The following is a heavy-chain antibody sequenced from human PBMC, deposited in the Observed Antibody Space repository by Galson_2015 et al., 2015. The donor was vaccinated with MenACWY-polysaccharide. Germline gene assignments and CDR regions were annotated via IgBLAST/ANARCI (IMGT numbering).Heavy chain of an antibody. V-gene: IGHV3-30-3*01. CDR3: ARAYCDRTTCYGMDV. J-gene: IGHJ6*02. D-gene: IGHD2-2*01. CDR1: GFTFSTYA. CDR2: ISYDGSNK. Sequence: SLRLSCAASGFTFSTYAIHWVRQAPGKGLEWVAVISYDGSNKYFADSVMGRFTIFRDNSRDTLYLQMNSLTLEDTAVYYCARAYCDRTTCYGMDVWGQGTTVTVSS.